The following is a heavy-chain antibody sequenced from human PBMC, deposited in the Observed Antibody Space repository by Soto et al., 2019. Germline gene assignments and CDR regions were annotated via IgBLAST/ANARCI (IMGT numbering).Heavy chain of an antibody. J-gene: IGHJ5*02. CDR1: GFTFSSYG. Sequence: QVQLVESGGGVVQPGRSLRLSCAASGFTFSSYGMHWVRQAPGKGLEWVAVISYDGSNKYYADSVKGRFTISRDNSKNTLYLQRNSLRAEDTAVYYCAKGNRFLPFVAYNWFDPWGQGTLVTVSS. V-gene: IGHV3-30*18. CDR3: AKGNRFLPFVAYNWFDP. CDR2: ISYDGSNK. D-gene: IGHD2-15*01.